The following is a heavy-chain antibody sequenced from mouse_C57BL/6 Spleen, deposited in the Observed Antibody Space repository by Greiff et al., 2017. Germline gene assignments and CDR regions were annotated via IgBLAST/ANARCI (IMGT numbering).Heavy chain of an antibody. J-gene: IGHJ4*01. CDR3: ARGDLVYYGNYYYAMDY. CDR1: GYTFTSYW. V-gene: IGHV1-53*01. CDR2: INPSNGGT. D-gene: IGHD2-1*01. Sequence: QVQLKQPGTELVKPGASVKLSCKASGYTFTSYWMHWVKQRPGQGLEWIGNINPSNGGTNYNEKFKSKATLTVDKSSSTAYMQLSSLTSEDSAVYYCARGDLVYYGNYYYAMDYWGQGTSVTVSS.